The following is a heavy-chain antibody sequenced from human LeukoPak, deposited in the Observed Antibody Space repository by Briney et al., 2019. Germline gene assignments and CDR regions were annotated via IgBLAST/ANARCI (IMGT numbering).Heavy chain of an antibody. D-gene: IGHD3-10*01. CDR3: ANETPYYYGPPYFDY. J-gene: IGHJ4*02. CDR2: IIPIFGTA. Sequence: ASVKVSCKASGGTFSSYAISWVRQAPGQGLEWMGGIIPIFGTANYAQKFQGRVTITADESTSTAYMELSSLRSEDTAVYYCANETPYYYGPPYFDYWGQGTLVTVSS. V-gene: IGHV1-69*01. CDR1: GGTFSSYA.